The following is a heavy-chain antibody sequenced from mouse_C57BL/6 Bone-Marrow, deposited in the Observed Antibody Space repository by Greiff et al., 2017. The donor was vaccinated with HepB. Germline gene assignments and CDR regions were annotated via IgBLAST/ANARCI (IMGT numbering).Heavy chain of an antibody. V-gene: IGHV1-64*01. CDR1: GYTFTSYW. CDR2: IHPNSGST. Sequence: QVQLQQPGAELVKPGASVKLSCKASGYTFTSYWMHWVKQRPGQGLEWIGMIHPNSGSTNYNEKFKSKATLTVDKSSSTAYMQLSSLTSEDSAVYYCAREAIYDYDLFDYWGQGTTLTVSS. D-gene: IGHD2-4*01. CDR3: AREAIYDYDLFDY. J-gene: IGHJ2*01.